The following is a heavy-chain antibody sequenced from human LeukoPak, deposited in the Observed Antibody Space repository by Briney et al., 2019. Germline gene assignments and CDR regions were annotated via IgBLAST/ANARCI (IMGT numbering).Heavy chain of an antibody. CDR2: IYYSGST. CDR3: ARVFFVRGYDFWSGYQGDWFDP. D-gene: IGHD3-3*01. CDR1: GGSISSGDYY. J-gene: IGHJ5*02. V-gene: IGHV4-30-4*01. Sequence: PSQTLSFTCTVSGGSISSGDYYWSWIRQPPGKGLEWIGYIYYSGSTYYNPSLKSRVTISVDTSKNQFSLKLSSVTAADTAVYYCARVFFVRGYDFWSGYQGDWFDPWGQGTLVTVSS.